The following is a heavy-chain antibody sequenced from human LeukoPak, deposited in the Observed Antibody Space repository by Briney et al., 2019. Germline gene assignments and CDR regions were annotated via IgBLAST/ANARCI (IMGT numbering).Heavy chain of an antibody. D-gene: IGHD6-19*01. J-gene: IGHJ4*02. Sequence: PSETLSLTCTVSGGSISSYYWSWIRQPPGKGLEWIGYIYYSGSTNYNPSLKSRVTISVDTSKNQFSLKLSSATAADTAVYYCARASSGWSFDYWGQGTLVTVSS. CDR2: IYYSGST. CDR1: GGSISSYY. CDR3: ARASSGWSFDY. V-gene: IGHV4-59*01.